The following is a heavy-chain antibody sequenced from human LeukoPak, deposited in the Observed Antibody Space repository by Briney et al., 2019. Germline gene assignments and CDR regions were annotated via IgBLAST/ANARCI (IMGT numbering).Heavy chain of an antibody. Sequence: GASVKVSCKASGGTFSSYAISWVRQAPGQGLEWMGGIIPIFGTANYAQKFQGRVTITADESTSTAYMELSSLRSEDTAVYYCAREGYSGYDSYYYYYMDVWGKGTTVTISS. D-gene: IGHD5-12*01. CDR1: GGTFSSYA. CDR3: AREGYSGYDSYYYYYMDV. J-gene: IGHJ6*03. CDR2: IIPIFGTA. V-gene: IGHV1-69*13.